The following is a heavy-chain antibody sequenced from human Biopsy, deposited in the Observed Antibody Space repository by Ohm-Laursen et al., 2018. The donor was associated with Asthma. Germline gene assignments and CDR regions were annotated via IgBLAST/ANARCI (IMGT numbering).Heavy chain of an antibody. J-gene: IGHJ4*02. CDR1: GGSISSNFYY. D-gene: IGHD3-16*01. V-gene: IGHV4-30-4*02. CDR3: ARRGGVRRYFDY. Sequence: SDTLSLTCTVSGGSISSNFYYWGWVRQPPGKGLEWIGYIYYIGSTYYNPSLKSRVAISLDTSKNQFPLKLSSVTAADTAVYFCARRGGVRRYFDYWGQGTLVTVSS. CDR2: IYYIGST.